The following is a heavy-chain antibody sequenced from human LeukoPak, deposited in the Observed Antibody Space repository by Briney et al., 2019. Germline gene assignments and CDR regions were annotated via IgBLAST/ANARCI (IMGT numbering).Heavy chain of an antibody. CDR3: FKQKTAYEILTGYYNVAFFDY. D-gene: IGHD3-9*01. CDR2: IYKGVRT. J-gene: IGHJ4*02. V-gene: IGHV3-53*01. Sequence: PGGSMRISCAAPGFTVSSNYMSLVRQAPGKGLEGVSVIYKGVRTYYPDSVKGRFTISRDNSKNTLYLQMNSLRAEDTAVYFFFKQKTAYEILTGYYNVAFFDYWGQGTLVTVSS. CDR1: GFTVSSNY.